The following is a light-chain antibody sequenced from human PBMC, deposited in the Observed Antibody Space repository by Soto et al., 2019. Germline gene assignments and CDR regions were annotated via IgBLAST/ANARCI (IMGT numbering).Light chain of an antibody. V-gene: IGLV1-40*01. Sequence: QSVLTQPPSVSGAPGQRVTISCTGSRSNIGAGHDVHWYQQFPGTAPKLLIYGNSNRPSGVPDRFSGSKSATSASLAITGLQAEDEADYYCQSYDSSLRSVVFGGETKLTVL. CDR3: QSYDSSLRSVV. J-gene: IGLJ2*01. CDR1: RSNIGAGHD. CDR2: GNS.